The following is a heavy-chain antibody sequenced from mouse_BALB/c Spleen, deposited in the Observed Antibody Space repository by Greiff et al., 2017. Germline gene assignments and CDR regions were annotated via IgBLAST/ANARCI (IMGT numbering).Heavy chain of an antibody. CDR3: ARVRYYAMDY. Sequence: DVQLQESGGGLVKPGGSLKLSCAASGFTFSDYYMYWVRQTPEKRLEWVATISDGGSYTYYPDSVKGRFTISRDNAKNNLYLQMSSLKSEDTAMYYCARVRYYAMDYWGQGTSVTVSS. J-gene: IGHJ4*01. CDR1: GFTFSDYY. CDR2: ISDGGSYT. V-gene: IGHV5-4*02.